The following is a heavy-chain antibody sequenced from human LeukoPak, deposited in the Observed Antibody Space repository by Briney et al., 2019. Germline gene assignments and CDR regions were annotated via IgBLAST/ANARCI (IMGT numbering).Heavy chain of an antibody. CDR2: IIPIFGTA. V-gene: IGHV1-69*01. CDR3: ARPNDCWSGSPFDP. CDR1: GGTFSSYA. Sequence: AASVKVSCKASGGTFSSYAISWVRQAPGQGLEWMGGIIPIFGTANYAQKFQGRVTITADESTSTAYMELSSLRSEDTAVYYCARPNDCWSGSPFDPWGQGTLVTVSS. D-gene: IGHD3-3*01. J-gene: IGHJ5*02.